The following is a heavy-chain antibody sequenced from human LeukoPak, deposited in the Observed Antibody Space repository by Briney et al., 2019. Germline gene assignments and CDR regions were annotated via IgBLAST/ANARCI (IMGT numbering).Heavy chain of an antibody. Sequence: GGSLRLSCAPSGFTFSSYGIHWVRQAPGKGMEWVAVVSNDGRNEYYADSVQGRFSISRDNSKNTVYLRMNSLRAEDTAVYYCARDSASTPLDYWGQGTLVTVSS. CDR1: GFTFSSYG. V-gene: IGHV3-33*01. J-gene: IGHJ4*02. CDR3: ARDSASTPLDY. D-gene: IGHD1-26*01. CDR2: VSNDGRNE.